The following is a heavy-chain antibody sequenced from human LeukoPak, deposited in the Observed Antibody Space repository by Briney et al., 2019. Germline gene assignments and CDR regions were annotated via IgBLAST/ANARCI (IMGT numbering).Heavy chain of an antibody. CDR3: ARDRGSTSWSNYWYFDL. Sequence: PSETLSLTCTVAGGSISSYYWSWIRQPPGKGLAWIGYIYYSGSTNYNPSLKSRVTISVDTSKNQFSLKLSSVTAADTAVYYCARDRGSTSWSNYWYFDLWGRGTLVTVSS. CDR2: IYYSGST. J-gene: IGHJ2*01. CDR1: GGSISSYY. D-gene: IGHD2-2*01. V-gene: IGHV4-59*01.